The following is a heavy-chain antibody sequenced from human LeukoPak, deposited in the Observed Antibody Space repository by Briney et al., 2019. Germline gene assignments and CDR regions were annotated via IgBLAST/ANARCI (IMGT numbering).Heavy chain of an antibody. D-gene: IGHD3-22*01. CDR2: IYSGGST. CDR1: GFTVSSNY. J-gene: IGHJ5*02. Sequence: GGSLRLSCAASGFTVSSNYMSWVRQAPGKGLEWVSVIYSGGSTYYADSVKGRFTISRDNSKNTPYLQMNSLRAEDTAVYYCARPYYYDSSGHGGFWFDPWGQGTLVTVSS. V-gene: IGHV3-53*01. CDR3: ARPYYYDSSGHGGFWFDP.